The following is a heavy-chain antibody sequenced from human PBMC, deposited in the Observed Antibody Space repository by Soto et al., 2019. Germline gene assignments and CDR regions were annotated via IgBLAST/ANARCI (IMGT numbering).Heavy chain of an antibody. CDR1: GYTFTSYG. D-gene: IGHD2-15*01. CDR2: ISAYNGNT. Sequence: ASVKVCCKASGYTFTSYGISWVRQAPGQGLEWMGWISAYNGNTNYAQKLQGRVTMTTDTSTSTAYMELRSLRSDDTAVYYCASCRRYCSVDWSDPWGQGTLVTVSS. J-gene: IGHJ5*02. V-gene: IGHV1-18*04. CDR3: ASCRRYCSVDWSDP.